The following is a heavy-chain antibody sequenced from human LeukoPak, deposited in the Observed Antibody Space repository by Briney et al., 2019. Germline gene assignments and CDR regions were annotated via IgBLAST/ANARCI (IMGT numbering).Heavy chain of an antibody. V-gene: IGHV4-61*02. Sequence: NPSQTLSLTCTVSGGSINSRNYYWNWIRQPAGKELEWIGRIWPDGGTGGAPTYKPSLRSRVTILVDTSKNQFSLKLSSVTAADTAVYYCARSWGGGSETGGRGGTHHFDYWGQGTLVTVSS. CDR3: ARSWGGGSETGGRGGTHHFDY. D-gene: IGHD1-1*01. CDR1: GGSINSRNYY. CDR2: IWPDGG. J-gene: IGHJ4*02.